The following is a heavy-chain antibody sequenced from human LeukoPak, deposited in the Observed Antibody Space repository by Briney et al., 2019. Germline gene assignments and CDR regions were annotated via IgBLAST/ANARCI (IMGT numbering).Heavy chain of an antibody. CDR2: IYYSGST. V-gene: IGHV4-39*01. CDR1: GGSISSSSYY. D-gene: IGHD1-1*01. CDR3: AKLRGSNWNTVYFDY. Sequence: PSETLSLTRTVSGGSISSSSYYWGWIRQPPGKGLEWIGSIYYSGSTYYNPSLKSRVTISVDTSKNQFSLKLSSVTAADTAVYYCAKLRGSNWNTVYFDYWGQGTLVTVSS. J-gene: IGHJ4*02.